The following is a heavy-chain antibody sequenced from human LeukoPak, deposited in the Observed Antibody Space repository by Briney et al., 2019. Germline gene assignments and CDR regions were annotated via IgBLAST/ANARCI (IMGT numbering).Heavy chain of an antibody. V-gene: IGHV4-39*01. CDR3: ARQQMRSLLWFGESNNWFDP. J-gene: IGHJ5*02. D-gene: IGHD3-10*01. CDR2: IYYSGST. CDR1: GGSISSSSYY. Sequence: SETLSLTCTVSGGSISSSSYYWGWSRQPPGKGLVWIGSIYYSGSTYYNPSLKSRVTISVDTSKNQFSLKLSSVTAADTAVYYCARQQMRSLLWFGESNNWFDPWGQGTLVTVSS.